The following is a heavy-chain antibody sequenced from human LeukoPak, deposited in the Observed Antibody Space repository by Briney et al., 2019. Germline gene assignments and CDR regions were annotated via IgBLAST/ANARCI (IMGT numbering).Heavy chain of an antibody. CDR1: GFTVSSNY. V-gene: IGHV3-66*04. D-gene: IGHD3-9*01. J-gene: IGHJ3*02. CDR2: IYSGGRI. Sequence: GGSLRLSCAAAGFTVSSNYMSWVRQDPGKGLEWVSIIYSGGRIYYADSVKGRFTISRDNSKTTLYLQMNSLRAEDTAVYYCARHLLGYFDWLSPFDIWGQGTMVTVSS. CDR3: ARHLLGYFDWLSPFDI.